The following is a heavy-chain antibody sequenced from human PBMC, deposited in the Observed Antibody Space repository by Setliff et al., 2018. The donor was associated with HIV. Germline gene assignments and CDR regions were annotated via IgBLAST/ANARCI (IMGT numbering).Heavy chain of an antibody. CDR2: IYHSGST. CDR1: GYSITTGYY. J-gene: IGHJ6*02. D-gene: IGHD5-18*01. Sequence: SETLSLTCTVSGYSITTGYYWGWIRQPPGKGLEWIGSIYHSGSTYYNPSLRSRVTMSVDTSKNLFSLTLRSVTAADTAVYYCAREKRQIWSTDYYYHYGLDVWGQGITVTVSS. V-gene: IGHV4-38-2*02. CDR3: AREKRQIWSTDYYYHYGLDV.